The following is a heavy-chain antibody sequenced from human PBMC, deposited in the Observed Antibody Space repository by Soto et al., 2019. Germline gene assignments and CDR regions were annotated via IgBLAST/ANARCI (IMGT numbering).Heavy chain of an antibody. CDR1: GYTFTSYG. CDR3: ARDLLGSFDV. Sequence: QVQLVQSGAVVKKPGASVKVSCKASGYTFTSYGIGWVRQAPGQGLEWMGWINTNNGNTNSAQRLQGRVTMTADTSTSTGYMELRSLRSDDPAIYYCARDLLGSFDVWGQGTMVTISS. V-gene: IGHV1-18*01. J-gene: IGHJ3*01. D-gene: IGHD2-15*01. CDR2: INTNNGNT.